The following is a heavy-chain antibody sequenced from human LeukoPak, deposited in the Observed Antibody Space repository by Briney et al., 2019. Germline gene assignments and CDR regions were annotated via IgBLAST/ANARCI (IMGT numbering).Heavy chain of an antibody. Sequence: PSGTLSLTGAVSGVSISSSNWWSWVRQPPGKGLEWIGEIYHSGSTNYNPSLKSRVTISVDKSKNQFSLKLSSVTAADTAVYYCANSDPSDGYIQFDSWGQGTLVTVSS. CDR3: ANSDPSDGYIQFDS. V-gene: IGHV4-4*02. CDR2: IYHSGST. CDR1: GVSISSSNW. J-gene: IGHJ4*02. D-gene: IGHD3-16*01.